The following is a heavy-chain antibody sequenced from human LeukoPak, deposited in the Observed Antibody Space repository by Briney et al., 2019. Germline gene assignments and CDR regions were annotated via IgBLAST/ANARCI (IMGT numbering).Heavy chain of an antibody. CDR2: FCYSEST. Sequence: KASETLSLTCTVSGDSISSNTYYWGWIRQPPGKGLEWIGNFCYSESTYYNPSLKSRVTISVDTAKNQFSLKLNSVTAADTAVYYCARHDEVGDCPDFWGQGILVTISA. CDR3: ARHDEVGDCPDF. CDR1: GDSISSNTYY. D-gene: IGHD2-21*02. V-gene: IGHV4-39*01. J-gene: IGHJ4*02.